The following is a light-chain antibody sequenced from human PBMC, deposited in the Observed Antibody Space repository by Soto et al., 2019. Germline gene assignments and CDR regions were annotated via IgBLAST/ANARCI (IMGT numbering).Light chain of an antibody. CDR2: EVS. CDR3: CSYAGSSTSV. J-gene: IGLJ1*01. Sequence: QSAPTQPASVSGSPGQSITISCTGTSSDVGSYNLVSWYQQHPGKAPKLMIYEVSKRPSGVSNRFSGSKSGNTASLTISGLQAEDEADYYCCSYAGSSTSVFGTGTKLTVL. CDR1: SSDVGSYNL. V-gene: IGLV2-23*02.